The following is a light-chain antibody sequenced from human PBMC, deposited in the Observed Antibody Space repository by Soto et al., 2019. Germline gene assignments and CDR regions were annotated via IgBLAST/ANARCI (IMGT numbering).Light chain of an antibody. CDR1: SNDVGGYNH. Sequence: QSALTQPASVSGSPGQSITISCTGTSNDVGGYNHVSWYQQYPGKVPKLLIYNVSNRPSGVSDRFSGSKSGNTAPLTISGLQAEDESDYFCTSSTSGSLYVFGSGTKVTVL. V-gene: IGLV2-14*01. CDR2: NVS. CDR3: TSSTSGSLYV. J-gene: IGLJ1*01.